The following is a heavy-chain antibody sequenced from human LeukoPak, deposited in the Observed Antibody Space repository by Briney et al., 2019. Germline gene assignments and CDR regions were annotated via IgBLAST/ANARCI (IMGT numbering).Heavy chain of an antibody. D-gene: IGHD3-10*01. CDR3: ARDRYYYVSGSGFIDY. Sequence: PGGSLRLSCAASGFTFSTHWMNWVRQAPGKGLEWVANIKHDGSEKYYVDSVKGRFTISRDNAKNSLFLQMNSLRAEDTAVYYCARDRYYYVSGSGFIDYWGQGTLVTVSS. J-gene: IGHJ4*02. CDR1: GFTFSTHW. CDR2: IKHDGSEK. V-gene: IGHV3-7*04.